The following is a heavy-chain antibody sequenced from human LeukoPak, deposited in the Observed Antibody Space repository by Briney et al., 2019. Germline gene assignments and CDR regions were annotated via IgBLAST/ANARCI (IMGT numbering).Heavy chain of an antibody. CDR2: IYPGDSDT. Sequence: GESLKISCKGFGYSFTTYWIGWVRQMPGKGLEWMGIIYPGDSDTRYSPSFQGQVTISADKSISTAYLQWSSVKASDSAMYYCARWVGACSSTSCYMDVWGKGTTVTVSS. CDR3: ARWVGACSSTSCYMDV. CDR1: GYSFTTYW. D-gene: IGHD2-2*01. V-gene: IGHV5-51*01. J-gene: IGHJ6*04.